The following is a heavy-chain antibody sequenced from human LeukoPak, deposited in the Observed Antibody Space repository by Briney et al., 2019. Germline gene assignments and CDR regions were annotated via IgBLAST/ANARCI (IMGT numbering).Heavy chain of an antibody. V-gene: IGHV3-7*01. D-gene: IGHD2-2*01. CDR1: GFTFSSYW. J-gene: IGHJ6*04. CDR3: ARDRADIVVVPAAMGLTDV. CDR2: IKQDGSEK. Sequence: GGSLRLSCVASGFTFSSYWMSWVRQAPGKGLEWVANIKQDGSEKYYVDSVKGRFTISRDNAKNSLYLQMNSLRAEDTAVYYCARDRADIVVVPAAMGLTDVWGKGTTVTVSS.